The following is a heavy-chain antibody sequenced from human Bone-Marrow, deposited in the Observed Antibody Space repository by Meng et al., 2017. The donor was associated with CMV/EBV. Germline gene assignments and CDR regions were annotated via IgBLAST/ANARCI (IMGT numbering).Heavy chain of an antibody. CDR2: ISAYNGNT. CDR1: GGTFSSYT. V-gene: IGHV1-18*01. D-gene: IGHD3-3*01. CDR3: ARDHYDFWSGYYGYYYYYYGMAV. J-gene: IGHJ6*02. Sequence: ASVKVSCKASGGTFSSYTISWVRQAPGQGLEWMGWISAYNGNTNYAQKLQGRVTMTTDTSTSTAYMELRSLRSDDTAVYYCARDHYDFWSGYYGYYYYYYGMAVWGQGTTVTVSS.